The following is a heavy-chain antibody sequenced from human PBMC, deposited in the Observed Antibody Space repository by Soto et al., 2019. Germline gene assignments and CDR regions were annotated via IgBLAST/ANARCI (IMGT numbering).Heavy chain of an antibody. CDR3: ARDRGSYYGAFDI. D-gene: IGHD1-26*01. CDR1: GGSISSYY. Sequence: ASETLSLTCTVSGGSISSYYWSWIRQPPGKGLEWIGYIYYSGSTNYNPSLKSRVTISVDTSKNQFSLKLSSVTAADTAVYYCARDRGSYYGAFDIWGQGTMVTVSS. CDR2: IYYSGST. V-gene: IGHV4-59*01. J-gene: IGHJ3*02.